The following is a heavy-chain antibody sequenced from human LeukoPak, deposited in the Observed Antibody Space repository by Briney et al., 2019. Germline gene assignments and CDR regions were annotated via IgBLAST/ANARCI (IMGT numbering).Heavy chain of an antibody. CDR3: AKGSYYDSSGSFYFDY. V-gene: IGHV3-23*01. CDR2: ISGSGGST. CDR1: GFTCSSYA. D-gene: IGHD3-22*01. Sequence: GGSLRLSCAASGFTCSSYAMCWVRQASGKGLEWVSAISGSGGSTYYADSVKGRFTISRDNSKNTLYLQMNSLRAEDTAVYYCAKGSYYDSSGSFYFDYWGQGTLVTVSS. J-gene: IGHJ4*02.